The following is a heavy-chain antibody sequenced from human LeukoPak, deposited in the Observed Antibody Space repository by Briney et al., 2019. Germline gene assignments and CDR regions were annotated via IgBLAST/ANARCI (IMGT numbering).Heavy chain of an antibody. CDR3: AREVGGSGWFDP. CDR1: GYTFTSYD. J-gene: IGHJ5*02. Sequence: ASVKVSCKASGYTFTSYDINWVRQATGQGLEWMGWMNPNSGNTGYAQKFQGRVTMTRDMSTSTVYMELSSLRSEDTAVYYCAREVGGSGWFDPWGQGTLVTVSS. CDR2: MNPNSGNT. D-gene: IGHD1-26*01. V-gene: IGHV1-8*01.